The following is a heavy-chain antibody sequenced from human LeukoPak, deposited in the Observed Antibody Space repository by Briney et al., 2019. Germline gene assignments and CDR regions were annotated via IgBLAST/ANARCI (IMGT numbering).Heavy chain of an antibody. D-gene: IGHD1-26*01. CDR2: IRSKANSYAT. V-gene: IGHV3-73*01. J-gene: IGHJ4*02. Sequence: AGGSLRLSCAASGFTFSGSAMHWVRQASGKGLEWVGRIRSKANSYATAYAASVKGRFTISRDDSKNTAYLQMNSLKTEDTAVYYCTRLNSGSYSEDYWGQGTLVTVFS. CDR3: TRLNSGSYSEDY. CDR1: GFTFSGSA.